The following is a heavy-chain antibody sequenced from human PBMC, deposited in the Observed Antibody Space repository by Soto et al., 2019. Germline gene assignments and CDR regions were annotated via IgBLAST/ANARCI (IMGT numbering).Heavy chain of an antibody. Sequence: GGSLRLSCAASGFTFSSYSMNWVRQAPGKGLEWVSSISSSSSYIYYADSVKGRFTISRDNAKNSLYLQMNSLRAEDTAVYYCATVDIVATALDAFDIWGQGTMVTVSS. J-gene: IGHJ3*02. V-gene: IGHV3-21*01. D-gene: IGHD5-12*01. CDR2: ISSSSSYI. CDR3: ATVDIVATALDAFDI. CDR1: GFTFSSYS.